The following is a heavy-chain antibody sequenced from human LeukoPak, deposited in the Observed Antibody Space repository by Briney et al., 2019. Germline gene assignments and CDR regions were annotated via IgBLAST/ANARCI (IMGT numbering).Heavy chain of an antibody. Sequence: GGSLRLSCAASGFIFSTYGMYWVRQAPGKGLEWVAFIRHDGSIKNYADSVKGRSTISRDNSKNTLYLQMNSLRAEDTAVYYCAKDSLADIDYWGQGTLVTVTS. CDR3: AKDSLADIDY. V-gene: IGHV3-30*02. D-gene: IGHD3-16*01. CDR2: IRHDGSIK. J-gene: IGHJ4*02. CDR1: GFIFSTYG.